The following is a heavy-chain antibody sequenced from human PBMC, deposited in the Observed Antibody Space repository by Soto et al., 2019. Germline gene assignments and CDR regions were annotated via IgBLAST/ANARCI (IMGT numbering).Heavy chain of an antibody. CDR2: IYYSGSI. V-gene: IGHV4-59*01. CDR3: ARGSGPNDAFDI. CDR1: GGSISSDY. J-gene: IGHJ3*02. D-gene: IGHD2-15*01. Sequence: SETLSLTCTVSGGSISSDYWSWIRQPPGKGLEWIGYIYYSGSINYNPSLKSRVTISVDTSKNQFSLKLSSVTAADTAVYYCARGSGPNDAFDIWGQGTMVTVSS.